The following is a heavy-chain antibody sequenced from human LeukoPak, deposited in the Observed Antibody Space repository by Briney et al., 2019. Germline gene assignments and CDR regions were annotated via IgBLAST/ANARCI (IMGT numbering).Heavy chain of an antibody. CDR2: ISGSGGST. D-gene: IGHD3-22*01. CDR3: AKVGGFAVMTTGIYFDY. CDR1: GFTFSSYA. V-gene: IGHV3-23*01. Sequence: GGSLRLSCAASGFTFSSYAMSWVRQAPGKGLEWVSSISGSGGSTYYADSVKGRFTISRDNSKNTLYLQMNSLRAEDTAVYYCAKVGGFAVMTTGIYFDYWGQGTLVAVSS. J-gene: IGHJ4*02.